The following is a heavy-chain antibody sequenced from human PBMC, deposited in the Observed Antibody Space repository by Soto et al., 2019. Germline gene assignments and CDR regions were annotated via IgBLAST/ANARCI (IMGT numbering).Heavy chain of an antibody. Sequence: PGGSLRLSCAASGFTFSSYAMSWVRQAPGKGLEWVSAISGSGGSTYYADSVKGRFTISRDNSKTTRYLQMTSLRAEDTAVYYCAKVAWGGYFYWGQGTLVTVSS. CDR3: AKVAWGGYFY. J-gene: IGHJ4*02. CDR1: GFTFSSYA. D-gene: IGHD5-12*01. V-gene: IGHV3-23*01. CDR2: ISGSGGST.